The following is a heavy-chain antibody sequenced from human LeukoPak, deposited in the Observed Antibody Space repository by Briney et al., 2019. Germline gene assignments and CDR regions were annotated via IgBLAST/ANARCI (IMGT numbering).Heavy chain of an antibody. Sequence: PGGSLRLSCAASGFTFSSYAMHWVRQAPGKGLEWVAVISYDGSNKYYADSVKGRFTISRDNSKNTLYLQMKSLRAEDTAVYYCARGSRITMVRGEIMNDYWGQGTLVTVSS. J-gene: IGHJ4*02. D-gene: IGHD3-10*01. CDR1: GFTFSSYA. CDR3: ARGSRITMVRGEIMNDY. CDR2: ISYDGSNK. V-gene: IGHV3-30*04.